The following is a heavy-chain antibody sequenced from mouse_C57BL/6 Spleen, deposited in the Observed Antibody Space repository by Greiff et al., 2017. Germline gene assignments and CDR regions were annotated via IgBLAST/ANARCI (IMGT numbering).Heavy chain of an antibody. CDR2: INPNYGTI. J-gene: IGHJ1*03. CDR3: ARNYGSSYWYLDV. D-gene: IGHD1-1*01. CDR1: GYSFTDYN. V-gene: IGHV1-39*01. Sequence: EVQLKQSGPELVKPGASVKISCKASGYSFTDYNMNWVHQSTGKSLEWIGVINPNYGTISYTQKFKGKATLTVDKPSSTVYMQLNSLTSEASALYYGARNYGSSYWYLDVWGTGTTVTVSS.